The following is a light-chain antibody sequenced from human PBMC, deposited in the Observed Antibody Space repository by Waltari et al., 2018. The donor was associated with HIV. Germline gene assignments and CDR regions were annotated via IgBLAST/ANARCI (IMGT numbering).Light chain of an antibody. V-gene: IGLV1-51*01. CDR2: DNN. CDR1: PSNFGTDF. J-gene: IGLJ3*02. CDR3: GTWDTRPNGGV. Sequence: QSVLTQPPSVSAAPGQKVTISCSGSPSNFGTDFVSWYQHLPGAAPKLLIYDNNKRPSGISDRFSGSKSDTSATLAITGLQTGDEAHYYCGTWDTRPNGGVFGGGTKLTVL.